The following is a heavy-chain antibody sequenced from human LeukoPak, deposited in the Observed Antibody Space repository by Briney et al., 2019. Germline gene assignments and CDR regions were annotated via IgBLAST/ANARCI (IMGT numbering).Heavy chain of an antibody. CDR2: IYHSGST. D-gene: IGHD2-15*01. V-gene: IGHV4-38-2*02. CDR3: ARASTEPDNCSGGSCYFGGGVYYFDY. CDR1: GYSISSGYY. J-gene: IGHJ4*02. Sequence: SETLSLTCTVSGYSISSGYYWGWIRQPPGKGLEWIGSIYHSGSTYYNPSLKSRVTISVDTSKNQFSLKLSSVTAADTAVYYCARASTEPDNCSGGSCYFGGGVYYFDYWGQGTLVTVSS.